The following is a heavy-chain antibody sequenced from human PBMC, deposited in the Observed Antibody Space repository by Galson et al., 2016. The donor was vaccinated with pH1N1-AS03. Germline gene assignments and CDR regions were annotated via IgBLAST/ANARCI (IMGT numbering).Heavy chain of an antibody. J-gene: IGHJ1*01. CDR3: VNETGFSGTWYPFHQ. V-gene: IGHV3-30-3*01. CDR2: VSYDTARQ. D-gene: IGHD6-13*01. Sequence: SLRLSCAASGFIFSDYAMHWVRQAPGKGPEWVAFVSYDTARQPYADSVKGRFTISKDRPRNMLYLEMNNLRVEDTAVYYCVNETGFSGTWYPFHQWGQGTLVRVSA. CDR1: GFIFSDYA.